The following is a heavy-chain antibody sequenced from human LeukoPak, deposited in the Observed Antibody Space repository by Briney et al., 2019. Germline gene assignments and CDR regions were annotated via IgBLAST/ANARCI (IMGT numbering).Heavy chain of an antibody. CDR2: IYYSGST. D-gene: IGHD6-6*01. CDR1: GGSINSYY. CDR3: ARDLLAAGPFDY. Sequence: SETLSLTCTVSGGSINSYYWSWIRQPPGKGLEWIGYIYYSGSTNYNPSLKSRVTISVDTSKNQFSLKLSSVTAADTAVYYCARDLLAAGPFDYWGQGTLVTVSS. V-gene: IGHV4-59*01. J-gene: IGHJ4*02.